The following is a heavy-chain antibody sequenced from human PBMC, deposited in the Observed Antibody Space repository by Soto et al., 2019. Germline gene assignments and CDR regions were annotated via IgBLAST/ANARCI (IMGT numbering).Heavy chain of an antibody. V-gene: IGHV1-18*01. CDR1: GYTFTSYG. CDR3: ARGLPYYYDSSGYYYFDY. J-gene: IGHJ4*02. Sequence: QVQLVQSGAEVKKPGASVKVSCKASGYTFTSYGISWVRQAPGQGLEWMGWISAYNGNTNYAQKLQGRVTMTTDTSTSTAYMELRSLRSEDTAVYYCARGLPYYYDSSGYYYFDYWGQGTLVTVSS. CDR2: ISAYNGNT. D-gene: IGHD3-22*01.